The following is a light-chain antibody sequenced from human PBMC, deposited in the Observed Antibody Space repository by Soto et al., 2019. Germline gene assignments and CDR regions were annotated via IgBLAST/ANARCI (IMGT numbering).Light chain of an antibody. Sequence: DIQMSLSPSTLSASAGDRVTLSCRASQNINTWLAWFQQKPGKAPNLLIYKASSLQSGVPSRFSGSGSGTEFTLTISSLQPDDFATYYCQQDKTYSRTFGQGTKVDIK. CDR1: QNINTW. J-gene: IGKJ1*01. V-gene: IGKV1-5*03. CDR2: KAS. CDR3: QQDKTYSRT.